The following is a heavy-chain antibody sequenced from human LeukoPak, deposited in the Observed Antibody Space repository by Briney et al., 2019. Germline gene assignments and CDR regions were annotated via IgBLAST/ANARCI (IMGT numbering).Heavy chain of an antibody. Sequence: GGSLRLSCAASGFAFNNYAMSWVRQAPGKGLEWVSTIKRSGGGTHYADSVRGRFTISRDNSKNTLYLQMNSLRAEDTAVYYCASDTAIPFDYWGQGTLVTVSS. V-gene: IGHV3-23*01. CDR3: ASDTAIPFDY. J-gene: IGHJ4*02. CDR2: IKRSGGGT. D-gene: IGHD5-18*01. CDR1: GFAFNNYA.